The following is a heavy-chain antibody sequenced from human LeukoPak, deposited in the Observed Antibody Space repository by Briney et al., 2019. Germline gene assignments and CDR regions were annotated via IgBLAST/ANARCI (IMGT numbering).Heavy chain of an antibody. J-gene: IGHJ4*02. CDR1: GGSISSGGYY. CDR2: IYYSGST. Sequence: SATLSLTCTVSGGSISSGGYYWSWIRQHPGKGLEWIGYIYYSGSTYYNPSLKSRVTISVDTSKNQFSLKLSSVTAADTAVYYCARGRAAAGAFDYWGQGTLVTVSS. D-gene: IGHD6-13*01. V-gene: IGHV4-31*03. CDR3: ARGRAAAGAFDY.